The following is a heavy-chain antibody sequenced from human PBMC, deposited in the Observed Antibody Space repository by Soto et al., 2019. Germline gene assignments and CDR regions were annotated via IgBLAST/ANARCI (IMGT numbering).Heavy chain of an antibody. CDR2: VYSTGST. CDR1: GGSIRSYF. V-gene: IGHV4-4*07. D-gene: IGHD4-4*01. J-gene: IGHJ4*02. CDR3: AREAGDDYSDYHDF. Sequence: QLRESGPGLVKPSETLSLTCTVSGGSIRSYFWTWIRQPAGEGLEWIGRVYSTGSTTYRPSLKSRVAMSVDTSQKQISLRLSSVTAADTARYFCAREAGDDYSDYHDFWGQGIQVTVSS.